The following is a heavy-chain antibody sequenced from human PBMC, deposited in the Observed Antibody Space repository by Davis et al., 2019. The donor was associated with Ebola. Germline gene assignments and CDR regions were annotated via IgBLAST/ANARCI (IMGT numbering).Heavy chain of an antibody. J-gene: IGHJ6*02. V-gene: IGHV1-58*01. Sequence: SVKVSCKASGFTFTSSAVKWVRQARGQRLEWIGWIVVGSGNTNYAQKFQERVTITKDMSTSTAYMELSSLRSEETAVYYRAADDPVLRFLEGGHYYGMDVWGQGTTVTVSS. CDR3: AADDPVLRFLEGGHYYGMDV. CDR2: IVVGSGNT. CDR1: GFTFTSSA. D-gene: IGHD3-3*01.